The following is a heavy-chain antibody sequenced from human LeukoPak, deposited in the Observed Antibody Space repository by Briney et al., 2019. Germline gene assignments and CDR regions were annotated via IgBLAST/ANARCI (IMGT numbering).Heavy chain of an antibody. CDR3: AKDGRDGYNLVDY. J-gene: IGHJ4*02. D-gene: IGHD5-24*01. CDR2: ISYDGSNK. V-gene: IGHV3-30*18. CDR1: GFTFSSYG. Sequence: PGRSLRLSCAASGFTFSSYGMHWVRQAPGKGLEWVAVISYDGSNKYYADSVKGRFTISRDNPKNTLYLQMNSLRAEDTAVYYCAKDGRDGYNLVDYWGQGTLVTVSS.